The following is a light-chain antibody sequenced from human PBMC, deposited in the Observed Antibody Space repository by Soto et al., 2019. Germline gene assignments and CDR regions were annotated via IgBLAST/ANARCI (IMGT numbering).Light chain of an antibody. Sequence: EIVLTQSPGTLSVSPGERATLSCRASQSLSSSYLAWYQQKPGRAPRLLIYGASIRATGIPGRFSGSGSGTDFTLTISSLEPEDFALYYCQQRSTWPTFGQGTRLEI. V-gene: IGKV3D-20*02. CDR3: QQRSTWPT. J-gene: IGKJ5*01. CDR2: GAS. CDR1: QSLSSSY.